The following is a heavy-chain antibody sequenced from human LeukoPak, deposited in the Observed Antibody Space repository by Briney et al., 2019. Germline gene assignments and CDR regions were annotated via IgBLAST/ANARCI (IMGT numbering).Heavy chain of an antibody. CDR1: GYTFTGYY. CDR2: INPNSGGT. Sequence: EASVRVSCKAFGYTFTGYYMHWVRQAPGQGLEWMGWINPNSGGTNYAQKFQGRVTMTRDTSISTAYMELSRLRSDDTAVYYCAREEPGGYTRFDYWGQGTLVTVSS. V-gene: IGHV1-2*02. D-gene: IGHD5-12*01. J-gene: IGHJ4*02. CDR3: AREEPGGYTRFDY.